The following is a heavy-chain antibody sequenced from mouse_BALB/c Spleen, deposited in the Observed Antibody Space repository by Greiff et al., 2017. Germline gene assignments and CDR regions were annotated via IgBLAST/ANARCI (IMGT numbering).Heavy chain of an antibody. CDR1: GFTFSSYA. J-gene: IGHJ3*01. Sequence: EVKLQESGGGLVKPGGSLKLSCAASGFTFSSYAMSWVRQSPEKRLEWVAEISSGGSYTYYPDTVTGRFTISRDNAKNTLYLEMSSLRSEDTAMYYCARGGNWFAYWGQGTLVTVSA. D-gene: IGHD2-1*01. V-gene: IGHV5-9-4*01. CDR2: ISSGGSYT. CDR3: ARGGNWFAY.